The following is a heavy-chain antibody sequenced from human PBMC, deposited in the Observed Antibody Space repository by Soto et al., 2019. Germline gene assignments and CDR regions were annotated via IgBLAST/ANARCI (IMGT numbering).Heavy chain of an antibody. Sequence: EVQLVQSGAEVKKPGESLKISCKGSGYRFTSYWIGWVRQMPGKGLEWMGIIYPGDSDTRYSPAFQGQVTISADKSISTAYLQWSSLNASDTAMYYCASHQLHDYGGPVSDYWGQGTLVTVSS. D-gene: IGHD4-17*01. J-gene: IGHJ4*02. V-gene: IGHV5-51*03. CDR1: GYRFTSYW. CDR3: ASHQLHDYGGPVSDY. CDR2: IYPGDSDT.